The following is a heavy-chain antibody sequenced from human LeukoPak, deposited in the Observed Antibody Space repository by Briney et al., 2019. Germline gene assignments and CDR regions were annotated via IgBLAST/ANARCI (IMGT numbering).Heavy chain of an antibody. V-gene: IGHV1-2*02. CDR2: INPNSGGT. CDR3: ARTMVREGNWFDP. D-gene: IGHD3-10*01. CDR1: GYTFTGYY. Sequence: ASVKVSCKASGYTFTGYYMHWVRQAPGQGLEWMGWINPNSGGTNYAQRFQGRVTMTRDTSISTAYMELSRLRSDDTAVYYCARTMVREGNWFDPWGQGTLVTVSS. J-gene: IGHJ5*02.